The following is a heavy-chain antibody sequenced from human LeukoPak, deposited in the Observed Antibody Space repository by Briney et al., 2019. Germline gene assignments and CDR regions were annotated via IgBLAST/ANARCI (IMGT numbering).Heavy chain of an antibody. D-gene: IGHD5-12*01. CDR1: GFNFSKYW. CDR3: VRDGGVSGYDLLDY. V-gene: IGHV3-7*01. CDR2: INQDGSEE. J-gene: IGHJ4*02. Sequence: PGGSLRLSCAASGFNFSKYWMTGVGQAPGKGLEWVAHINQDGSEEQYMDSVKARFTISTDNAKTSLSLQMNSLRAEDTAVYYCVRDGGVSGYDLLDYWGQGTLVTVSS.